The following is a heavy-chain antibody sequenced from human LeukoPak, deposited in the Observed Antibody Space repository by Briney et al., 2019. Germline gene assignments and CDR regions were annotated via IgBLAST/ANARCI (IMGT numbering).Heavy chain of an antibody. V-gene: IGHV3-53*01. J-gene: IGHJ5*02. CDR1: GFTVSSNY. Sequence: PGGSLRLSCAASGFTVSSNYMSWVRQAPGRGLEWVSVIYRGGSTYYADSVKGRFTISRDNSKNTLFLQMNSLRVEDTAVYYRAREYCSGGTCHPNWYDPWGQGTLVTVSS. D-gene: IGHD2-15*01. CDR2: IYRGGST. CDR3: AREYCSGGTCHPNWYDP.